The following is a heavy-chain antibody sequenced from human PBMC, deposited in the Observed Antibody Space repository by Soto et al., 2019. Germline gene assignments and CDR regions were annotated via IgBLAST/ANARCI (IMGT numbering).Heavy chain of an antibody. Sequence: QVQLQESGPGLVKPSETLSLTCTVSGGSISSYYWSWIRQPPGKGLEWIGYIYYSGSTNYNPSLKGRVTMSVDTSKSQFSLKLSSVPAADTAVYYCARVPPYYDILTGYSPYYCYMDVWGKGTTVTVSS. V-gene: IGHV4-59*08. CDR3: ARVPPYYDILTGYSPYYCYMDV. CDR1: GGSISSYY. J-gene: IGHJ6*03. CDR2: IYYSGST. D-gene: IGHD3-9*01.